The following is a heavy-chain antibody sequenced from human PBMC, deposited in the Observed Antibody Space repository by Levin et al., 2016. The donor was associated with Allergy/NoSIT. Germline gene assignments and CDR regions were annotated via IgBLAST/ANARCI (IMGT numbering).Heavy chain of an antibody. J-gene: IGHJ6*02. CDR2: IYNSGYT. Sequence: SETLSLTCTVSGGSISNYYWSWIRQPPGKGLEWIGYIYNSGYTNYSPSLKSRVTISVDTSKNQFSLKLTSVTAADTAVYYCARHSYGTDVWGQGTTVTVSS. CDR3: ARHSYGTDV. V-gene: IGHV4-59*08. CDR1: GGSISNYY.